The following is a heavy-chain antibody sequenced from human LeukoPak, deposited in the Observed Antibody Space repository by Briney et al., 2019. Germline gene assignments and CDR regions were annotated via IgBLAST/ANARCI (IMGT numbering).Heavy chain of an antibody. CDR2: ISYDGSNK. CDR3: ARDRGEYYYGSGSYDY. CDR1: GFTFSSYS. V-gene: IGHV3-30-3*01. Sequence: GGSLRLSCAASGFTFSSYSMHWVRQAPGKGLEWLAVISYDGSNKYYADSVKGRITISRDNSKNTLYLQMNSLRAEDTAVYYCARDRGEYYYGSGSYDYWGQGTLVTVSS. D-gene: IGHD3-10*01. J-gene: IGHJ4*02.